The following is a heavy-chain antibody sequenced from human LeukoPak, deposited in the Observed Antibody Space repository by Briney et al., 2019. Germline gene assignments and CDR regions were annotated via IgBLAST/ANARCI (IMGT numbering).Heavy chain of an antibody. Sequence: GSLRLSCAASGFTFSNYAMNWIRQPPGKGLEWIGEINHSGSTNYNPSLKSRVTISVDTSKNQFSLKLSSVTAADTAVYYCARGLSVRPAISFDYWGQGTLVTVSS. CDR2: INHSGST. CDR1: GFTFSNYA. V-gene: IGHV4-34*01. J-gene: IGHJ4*02. CDR3: ARGLSVRPAISFDY. D-gene: IGHD6-6*01.